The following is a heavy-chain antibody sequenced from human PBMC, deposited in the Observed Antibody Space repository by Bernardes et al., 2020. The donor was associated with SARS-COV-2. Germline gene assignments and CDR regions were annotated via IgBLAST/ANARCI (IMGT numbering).Heavy chain of an antibody. CDR2: INAGNGNT. CDR3: ARGRIAAAGTGYFQH. D-gene: IGHD6-13*01. J-gene: IGHJ1*01. Sequence: ASMKVSCKASGYTFTSYAMHWVRQAPGQRLEWMGWINAGNGNTKYSQKFQGRVTITRDTSASTAYMELSSLRSEDTAVYYCARGRIAAAGTGYFQHWGQGTLVTVSS. V-gene: IGHV1-3*01. CDR1: GYTFTSYA.